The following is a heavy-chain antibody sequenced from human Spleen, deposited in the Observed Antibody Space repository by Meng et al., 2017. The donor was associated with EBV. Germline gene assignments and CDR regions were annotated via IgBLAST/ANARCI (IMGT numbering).Heavy chain of an antibody. CDR3: ASYTSKGYAIDY. CDR2: IYAGDGST. Sequence: VQHVKSGAEVKKPGASVKLSCKASGYTFSTSAMHWVRQAPGQRLEWMGWIYAGDGSTKYSQRLQDRVTITRDTSASTSYMELSSLGSEDTAVYYCASYTSKGYAIDYWGRGTLVTVSS. V-gene: IGHV1-3*01. D-gene: IGHD5-12*01. J-gene: IGHJ4*02. CDR1: GYTFSTSA.